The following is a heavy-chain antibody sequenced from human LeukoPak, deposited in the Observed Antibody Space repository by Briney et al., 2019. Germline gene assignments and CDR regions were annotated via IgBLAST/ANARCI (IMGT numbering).Heavy chain of an antibody. Sequence: PSETLSLTCAVYGGSFSNYYYSWIRQPPGKGLEWIGEINHSGSTNYNPSLKSRVTMSADTSKNQFSLNLSSVTAADAAVYYCARGVGWPHTMTYYYYYMDVWGKGTPVTVSS. CDR1: GGSFSNYY. CDR2: INHSGST. CDR3: ARGVGWPHTMTYYYYYMDV. D-gene: IGHD1-26*01. J-gene: IGHJ6*03. V-gene: IGHV4-34*01.